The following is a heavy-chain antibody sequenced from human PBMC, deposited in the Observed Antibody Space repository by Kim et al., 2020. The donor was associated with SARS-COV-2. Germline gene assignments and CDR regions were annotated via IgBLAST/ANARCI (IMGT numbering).Heavy chain of an antibody. D-gene: IGHD2-8*01. CDR3: ARDREEFVLMVYATYYYGMDV. CDR2: ISRSSSYI. Sequence: GGSLRLSCAASGFTFSSYNMNWVRQAPGKGLEWVSSISRSSSYIYYADSVKGRFTISRGNAKNSLYLQMNSLRAEDTAVYYCARDREEFVLMVYATYYYGMDVWGQGTTVTVSS. J-gene: IGHJ6*02. CDR1: GFTFSSYN. V-gene: IGHV3-21*01.